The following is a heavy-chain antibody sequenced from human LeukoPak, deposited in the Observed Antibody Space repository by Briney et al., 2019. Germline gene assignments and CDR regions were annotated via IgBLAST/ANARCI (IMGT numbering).Heavy chain of an antibody. CDR1: GFTFSSYA. CDR3: IMGYYFDY. V-gene: IGHV3-23*01. Sequence: QPGGSLRLSCAPSGFTFSSYAMNWVRQAPGKGLEWVSGVNDRGSGTYYADSVKGRFTISRDNPKNILNLQMNSLRAEDTAIYYCIMGYYFDYWGQGTLVTVSS. J-gene: IGHJ4*02. CDR2: VNDRGSGT.